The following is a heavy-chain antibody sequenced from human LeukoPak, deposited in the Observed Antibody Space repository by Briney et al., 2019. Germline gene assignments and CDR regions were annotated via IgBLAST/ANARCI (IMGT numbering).Heavy chain of an antibody. CDR1: GGSFSGYY. CDR2: INHSGST. D-gene: IGHD5-12*01. Sequence: PSETLSLTCAVYGGSFSGYYWSWIRQPPGKGLEWIGEINHSGSTNYNPSLKSRVTISVDTPKNQFSLKLSSVTAADTAVYYCARYRYRGYGLDYWGQGTLVTVSS. J-gene: IGHJ4*02. CDR3: ARYRYRGYGLDY. V-gene: IGHV4-34*01.